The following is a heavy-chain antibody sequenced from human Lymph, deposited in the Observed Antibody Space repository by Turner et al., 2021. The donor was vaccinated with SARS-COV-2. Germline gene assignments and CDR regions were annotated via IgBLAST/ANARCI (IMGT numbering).Heavy chain of an antibody. CDR3: AHTMAVAGTVDFDY. CDR1: GFSLSTGGVG. J-gene: IGHJ4*02. Sequence: QITLKESGPTLVKPTQTLTLTCPFSGFSLSTGGVGVGWIRQPPGKALEWLSLIYWDEDNRYSPSLKSRLTITKDTSKNQVVLTMTNMDPIDTATYYCAHTMAVAGTVDFDYWGQGTLVTVSS. CDR2: IYWDEDN. V-gene: IGHV2-5*02. D-gene: IGHD6-19*01.